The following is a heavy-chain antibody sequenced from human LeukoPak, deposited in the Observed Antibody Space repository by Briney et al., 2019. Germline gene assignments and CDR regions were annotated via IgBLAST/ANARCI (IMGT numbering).Heavy chain of an antibody. CDR3: AREAGSSGSFDY. V-gene: IGHV4-61*01. J-gene: IGHJ4*02. Sequence: SETLSLTCTVSGGSVSSGSYYWSWIRQPPGKGLEWIGYTYYSGSTKYNPSLKSRVTISADTSKNQFSLKLTSVTAADTAVYYCAREAGSSGSFDYWGQGTLVTVSS. CDR1: GGSVSSGSYY. D-gene: IGHD6-19*01. CDR2: TYYSGST.